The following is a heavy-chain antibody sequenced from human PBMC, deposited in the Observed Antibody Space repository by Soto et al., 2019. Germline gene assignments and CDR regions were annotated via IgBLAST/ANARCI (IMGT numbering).Heavy chain of an antibody. CDR3: ARGQGYLPFDY. CDR2: SYNDNT. Sequence: ASVKVSCKTSGYTFSSYGINWVRQAPGQGLEWLGYSYNDNTRYARKLQGRVTMTTDTSTRTAYMELRSLGSDDTAVYYCARGQGYLPFDYWGQGTLVTVSS. CDR1: GYTFSSYG. V-gene: IGHV1-18*01. J-gene: IGHJ4*02. D-gene: IGHD1-1*01.